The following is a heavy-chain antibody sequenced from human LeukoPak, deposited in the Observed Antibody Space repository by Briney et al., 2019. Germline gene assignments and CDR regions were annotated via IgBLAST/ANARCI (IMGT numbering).Heavy chain of an antibody. CDR3: ATLSYYYYMDV. J-gene: IGHJ6*03. CDR2: ISADNGNT. Sequence: ASVKVSCKASGYTFTSDGISWVRQAPVQGLEWMGWISADNGNTNYAQKLQGRVTMTTDTSTSTAYMELRSLRSDDTAVYYCATLSYYYYMDVWGKGTTVTVSS. CDR1: GYTFTSDG. V-gene: IGHV1-18*01.